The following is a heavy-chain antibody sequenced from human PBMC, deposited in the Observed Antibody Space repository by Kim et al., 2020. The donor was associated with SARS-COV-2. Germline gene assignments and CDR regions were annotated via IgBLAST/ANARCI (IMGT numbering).Heavy chain of an antibody. D-gene: IGHD6-6*01. CDR1: GGSISSSSYY. CDR3: ARQPLGAARRGGCLDY. J-gene: IGHJ4*02. CDR2: IYYSGST. Sequence: SETLSLTCTVSGGSISSSSYYWGWLRQPPGKGLEWIGSIYYSGSTYYNPSLKSRVTISVDTSKNQFSLKLSSVTAADTAVYYCARQPLGAARRGGCLDYWGQGTLV. V-gene: IGHV4-39*01.